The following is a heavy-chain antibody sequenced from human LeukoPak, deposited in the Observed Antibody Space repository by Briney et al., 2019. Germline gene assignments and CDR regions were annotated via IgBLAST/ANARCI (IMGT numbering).Heavy chain of an antibody. D-gene: IGHD6-19*01. CDR1: GYTFTSYG. CDR2: ISAYNGNT. CDR3: ARDLRRAVAGRVFDY. Sequence: GASVKVSCKASGYTFTSYGTSRVRQAPGQGLEWMGWISAYNGNTNYAQKLQGRVTMTTDTSTSTAYMELRSLRSDDTAVYYCARDLRRAVAGRVFDYWGQGTLVTVSS. J-gene: IGHJ4*02. V-gene: IGHV1-18*04.